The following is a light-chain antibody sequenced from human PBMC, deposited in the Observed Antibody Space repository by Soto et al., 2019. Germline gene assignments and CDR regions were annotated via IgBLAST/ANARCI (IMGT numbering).Light chain of an antibody. CDR2: GTF. CDR3: QVLNCYPPLT. CDR1: QDIKTY. Sequence: IQLTQSPSSLSASVGDRVSITCRASQDIKTYLAWYQQKEGKAPKLLIPGTFTLQNGVPSRFKRRGPWISVNQHINRLEHEDLATYYSQVLNCYPPLTFGPGAKV. V-gene: IGKV1-9*01. J-gene: IGKJ3*01.